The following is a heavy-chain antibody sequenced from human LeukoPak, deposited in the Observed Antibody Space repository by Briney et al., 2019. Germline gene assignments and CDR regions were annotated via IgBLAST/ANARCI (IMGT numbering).Heavy chain of an antibody. CDR2: ISGYNGNT. Sequence: ASVKVSCKSSGYXFTSYGISWVRQAPGQGLEWIGWISGYNGNTNYAQKLQGRVTMTTVTSTSTAYMELTSMRSDDTAVYYCARDDALVPTGSFDFWGQGTLVTVSS. D-gene: IGHD5-12*01. J-gene: IGHJ4*02. CDR3: ARDDALVPTGSFDF. V-gene: IGHV1-18*01. CDR1: GYXFTSYG.